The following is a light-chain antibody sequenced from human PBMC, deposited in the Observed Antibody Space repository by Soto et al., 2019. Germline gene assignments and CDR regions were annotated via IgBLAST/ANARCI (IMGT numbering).Light chain of an antibody. CDR3: SSYTSSSTLV. V-gene: IGLV2-14*03. J-gene: IGLJ3*02. Sequence: QSVLTQPDSMSGSPGQSITISCTGTGSDVGGYNYVSWYQQHPGKAPKLMIYEVSNRPSGVSNRFSGSKSANTASLTISGLQAEDEADYYCSSYTSSSTLVFGGGTKLTVL. CDR2: EVS. CDR1: GSDVGGYNY.